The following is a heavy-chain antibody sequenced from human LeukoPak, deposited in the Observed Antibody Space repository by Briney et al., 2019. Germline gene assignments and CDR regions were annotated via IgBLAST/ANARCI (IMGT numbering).Heavy chain of an antibody. Sequence: GESLKISCKGSGYSFTSYWIGWVRQMPGKGLEWMGIIYPGDSDTRYSPSFQGQVPLSADKSISTAYLQWSSLKASDTAMYYCARQGQWLVSEIDYWGQGTLVTVSS. CDR2: IYPGDSDT. CDR3: ARQGQWLVSEIDY. CDR1: GYSFTSYW. J-gene: IGHJ4*02. D-gene: IGHD6-19*01. V-gene: IGHV5-51*01.